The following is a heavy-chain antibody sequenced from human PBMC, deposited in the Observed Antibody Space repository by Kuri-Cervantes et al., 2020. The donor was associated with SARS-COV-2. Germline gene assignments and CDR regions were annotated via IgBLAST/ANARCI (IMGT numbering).Heavy chain of an antibody. CDR1: GYTFTSYY. J-gene: IGHJ3*02. CDR2: INPSGGST. D-gene: IGHD3-22*01. CDR3: ARDFRGSNYYDSSGPHDAFDI. V-gene: IGHV1-46*01. Sequence: ASVNVSCKASGYTFTSYYMHWVRHAPGQGLEWMGIINPSGGSTSYAQKFQGRVTMTRDTSTSTVYMELSSLRSEDTAVYYCARDFRGSNYYDSSGPHDAFDIWGQGTMVTVSS.